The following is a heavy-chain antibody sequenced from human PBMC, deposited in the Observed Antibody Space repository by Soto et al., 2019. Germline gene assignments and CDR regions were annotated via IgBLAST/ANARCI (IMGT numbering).Heavy chain of an antibody. CDR1: GGSFSGYY. V-gene: IGHV4-34*01. CDR2: INHSGST. Sequence: QVQLQQWGAGLLKPSETLSLTCAVYGGSFSGYYWSWIRQPPGKGLEWIGEINHSGSTNYNPSLKSRVTISVDTSKNQFSLKLGSVTAADTAVYYCARSLVVPAASRRSYYYCGMDVWGQGTTVTVSS. J-gene: IGHJ6*02. CDR3: ARSLVVPAASRRSYYYCGMDV. D-gene: IGHD2-2*01.